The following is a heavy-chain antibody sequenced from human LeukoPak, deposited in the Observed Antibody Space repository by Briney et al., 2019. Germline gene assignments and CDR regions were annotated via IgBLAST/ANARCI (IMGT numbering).Heavy chain of an antibody. CDR1: GYRFTSYW. CDR2: IYPGDSDT. V-gene: IGHV5-51*01. J-gene: IGHJ3*02. CDR3: ARIQYDAFDI. D-gene: IGHD4-11*01. Sequence: GESLKISCQGSGYRFTSYWIGWVRPMPGKGLEWMGIIYPGDSDTRYSPSFQGQVTISADKSISTAYLQWSSLKASDTAMYYCARIQYDAFDIWGQGTMVTVSS.